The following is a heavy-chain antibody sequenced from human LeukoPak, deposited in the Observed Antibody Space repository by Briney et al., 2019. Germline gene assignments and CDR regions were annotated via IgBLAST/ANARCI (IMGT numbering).Heavy chain of an antibody. Sequence: GGSLRLSCAASGFTFSTYWMHWVRPAAGKGMEWVSTLSGSGDSTYYADSVKGRFTISRDNFRNTLLLQMHSLRAEDTAVYYCAKGGAGYCSSTSCLYYFDYWGQGTLVTVST. V-gene: IGHV3-23*01. CDR1: GFTFSTYW. CDR3: AKGGAGYCSSTSCLYYFDY. CDR2: LSGSGDST. J-gene: IGHJ4*02. D-gene: IGHD2-2*01.